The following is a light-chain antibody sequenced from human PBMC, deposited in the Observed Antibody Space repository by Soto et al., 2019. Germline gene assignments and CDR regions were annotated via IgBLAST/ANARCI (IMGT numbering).Light chain of an antibody. CDR1: QSLRHRSDSIF. V-gene: IGKV2-28*01. CDR2: LGS. J-gene: IGKJ2*01. CDR3: MEALQTPYT. Sequence: DIVMTQSPLSLPVTPGEPASISCRSSQSLRHRSDSIFLDWYLQKPGQSPQLLIYLGSNRASGVPDRFSGSGSVTDFTLKISRVEAEDVGVYYCMEALQTPYTFGQGTKLEIK.